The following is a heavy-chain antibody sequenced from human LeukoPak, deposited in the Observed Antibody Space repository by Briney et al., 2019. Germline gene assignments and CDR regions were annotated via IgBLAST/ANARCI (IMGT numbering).Heavy chain of an antibody. D-gene: IGHD6-13*01. CDR1: GGSISSYY. V-gene: IGHV4-59*01. J-gene: IGHJ5*02. Sequence: SETLSLTRTVSGGSISSYYWSWIRQPPGKGLEWIGYIYYSGSTNYNPSLKSRVTISVDTSKNQFSLKLSSVTAADTAVYYCARELRQQLVLYNWFDPWGQGTLVTVSS. CDR3: ARELRQQLVLYNWFDP. CDR2: IYYSGST.